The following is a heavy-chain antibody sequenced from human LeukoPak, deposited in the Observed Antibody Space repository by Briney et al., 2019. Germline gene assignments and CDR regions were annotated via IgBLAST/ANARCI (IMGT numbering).Heavy chain of an antibody. D-gene: IGHD1-26*01. V-gene: IGHV1-24*01. Sequence: ASVKVSCKVSGYTLTELSMHWVRQAPGKGLEWMGGFDPEDGETIYAQKLQSRVTMTTDTSTSTAYMELRSLRSDDTAVYYCARDWVGGSYYYFDYWGQGTLVTVSS. J-gene: IGHJ4*02. CDR1: GYTLTELS. CDR2: FDPEDGET. CDR3: ARDWVGGSYYYFDY.